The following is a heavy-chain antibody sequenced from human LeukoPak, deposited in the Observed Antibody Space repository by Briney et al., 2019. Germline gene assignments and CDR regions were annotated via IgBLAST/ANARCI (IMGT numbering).Heavy chain of an antibody. V-gene: IGHV4-34*01. Sequence: PSETLSLTCGVYGGSFSGYHWSWIRQPPGKGLEWIGEINHSGSTSYNPSLKSRVTVSLDTSKNHFSLRLSSVTAADTAVYYCARGIYGDYYFDYWGQGTLVTVSS. J-gene: IGHJ4*02. CDR2: INHSGST. CDR1: GGSFSGYH. CDR3: ARGIYGDYYFDY. D-gene: IGHD4-17*01.